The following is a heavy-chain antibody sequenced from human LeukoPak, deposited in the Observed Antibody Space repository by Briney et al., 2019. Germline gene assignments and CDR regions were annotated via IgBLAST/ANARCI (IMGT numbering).Heavy chain of an antibody. Sequence: GGSLRLSCAASGFSVSDNDMSWVRQAPGRGLEWASVLYYGGDTHYADSVKGRFTISRDNSKHTLYLQMNYLRAEDTAVYYCSGSYHGIPYWGQGTLVTVSS. CDR1: GFSVSDND. CDR3: SGSYHGIPY. V-gene: IGHV3-66*01. CDR2: LYYGGDT. J-gene: IGHJ4*02. D-gene: IGHD3-10*01.